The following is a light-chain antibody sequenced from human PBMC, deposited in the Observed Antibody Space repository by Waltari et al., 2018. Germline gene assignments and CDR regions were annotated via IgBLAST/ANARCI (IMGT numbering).Light chain of an antibody. CDR2: GSS. J-gene: IGKJ1*01. Sequence: EIVLTQSPGTLSSSPGERVTLSCRASQSVRRALAWYQQKPGQAPRFLIFGSSNRATGIPDRFSGSGYETDFSVTISRREPEDFAVDYCQHYVRLPATFGRGTKVEIK. V-gene: IGKV3-20*01. CDR1: QSVRRA. CDR3: QHYVRLPAT.